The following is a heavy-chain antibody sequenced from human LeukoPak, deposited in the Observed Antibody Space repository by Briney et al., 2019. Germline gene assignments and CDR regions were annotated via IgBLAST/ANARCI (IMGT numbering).Heavy chain of an antibody. D-gene: IGHD3-22*01. CDR3: ARDQHYYDSSGNPA. Sequence: QPGGSLRLSCAASGFTLSNYEMNWVRQAPGRGLEWLSYVSRSGTTIYYADSVKGRFTISRDNAKNSMYLQMNSLRGEDTAIYYCARDQHYYDSSGNPAWGQGALVTVSS. CDR2: VSRSGTTI. V-gene: IGHV3-48*03. CDR1: GFTLSNYE. J-gene: IGHJ5*02.